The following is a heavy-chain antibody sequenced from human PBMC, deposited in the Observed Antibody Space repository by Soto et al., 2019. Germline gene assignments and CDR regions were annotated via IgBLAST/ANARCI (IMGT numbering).Heavy chain of an antibody. V-gene: IGHV4-59*08. D-gene: IGHD1-1*01. CDR3: VRQGIGNLHGLVDV. J-gene: IGHJ6*02. Sequence: QVQLQQSGPGLVKPSETLSLTCSVSSGPSSSHNWGWIRQPPGRGLEWIGYVYSTGGTSYNPSLKRRVTIAADTSTNHISLTLTSVTATETAVYYCVRQGIGNLHGLVDVWGQGTTVRVSS. CDR2: VYSTGGT. CDR1: SGPSSSHN.